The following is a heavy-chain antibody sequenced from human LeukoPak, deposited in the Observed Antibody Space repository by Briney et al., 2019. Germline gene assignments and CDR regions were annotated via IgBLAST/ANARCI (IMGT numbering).Heavy chain of an antibody. V-gene: IGHV3-48*03. D-gene: IGHD2-15*01. CDR2: ISSSGSTI. Sequence: GGSLRLSCAASGFTFSSYEMNWVRQAPGKGLEWVSYISSSGSTIYYADSVKGRFTISRDNAKNSLYLQMNSLRAEDTAVYYCARASLGYCSGGSCYYYGMDVWSQGTTVTVSS. CDR3: ARASLGYCSGGSCYYYGMDV. J-gene: IGHJ6*02. CDR1: GFTFSSYE.